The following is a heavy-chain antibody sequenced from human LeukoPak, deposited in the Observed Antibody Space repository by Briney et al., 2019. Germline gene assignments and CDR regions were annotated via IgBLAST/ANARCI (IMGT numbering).Heavy chain of an antibody. V-gene: IGHV3-48*04. D-gene: IGHD1-1*01. CDR2: ISSSSSTI. J-gene: IGHJ4*02. CDR3: ARELQLERLAFGKEGSAFDY. Sequence: PGGSLRLSCAASGFTFSSYSMNWVRQAPGKGLEWVSYISSSSSTIHYADSVKGRFTISRDNAKNSLYLQMNRLRADDTAVYYCARELQLERLAFGKEGSAFDYWGQGTLVTVSS. CDR1: GFTFSSYS.